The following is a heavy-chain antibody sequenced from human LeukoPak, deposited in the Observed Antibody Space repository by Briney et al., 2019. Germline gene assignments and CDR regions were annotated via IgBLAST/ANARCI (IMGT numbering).Heavy chain of an antibody. D-gene: IGHD3-22*01. CDR2: IYYSGST. V-gene: IGHV4-59*01. Sequence: SETLSLTCTVSGGSISSYYWSWIRQPPGKGLEWIGYIYYSGSTNYNPSLKSRVTISVDTSKNQFSLKLSSVTAAGTAVYYCARDPYDTPYWYFDLWGRGTLVTVSS. CDR1: GGSISSYY. J-gene: IGHJ2*01. CDR3: ARDPYDTPYWYFDL.